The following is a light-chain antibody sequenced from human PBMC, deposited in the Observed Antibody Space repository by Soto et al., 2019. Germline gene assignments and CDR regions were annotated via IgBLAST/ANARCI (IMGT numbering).Light chain of an antibody. Sequence: EIALTKSPSTLPLSPGERATLSCRASQSLVGIYLAWYQQKPGQAPRLLIYGASSRATGIPDWFSGSGSGTDFTLTISRREAEDFSVYFCQQYGNTSQVAFGQGTRLEN. CDR1: QSLVGIY. CDR3: QQYGNTSQVA. V-gene: IGKV3-20*01. J-gene: IGKJ5*01. CDR2: GAS.